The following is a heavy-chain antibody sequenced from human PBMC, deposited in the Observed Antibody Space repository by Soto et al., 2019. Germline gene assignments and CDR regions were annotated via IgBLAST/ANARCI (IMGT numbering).Heavy chain of an antibody. Sequence: QVQLVESGGGVDQPGMSLRLSCAVSGFTFSSYGMNWVRQAPGKGLEWVAAIYYDGSNKYYADSVRGRFTISKDKFKNTLYLYMNSLRAEDTALYYCARDSKGDSSGYYAGFDYWGQGTLVTVSS. J-gene: IGHJ4*02. V-gene: IGHV3-33*01. D-gene: IGHD3-22*01. CDR3: ARDSKGDSSGYYAGFDY. CDR1: GFTFSSYG. CDR2: IYYDGSNK.